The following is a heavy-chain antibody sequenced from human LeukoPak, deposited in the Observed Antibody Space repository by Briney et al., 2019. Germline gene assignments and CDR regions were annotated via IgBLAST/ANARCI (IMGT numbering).Heavy chain of an antibody. V-gene: IGHV3-23*01. J-gene: IGHJ4*02. D-gene: IGHD3-10*01. CDR2: ISGSASST. Sequence: PGGSLRLSCAASGFTFSSYAMSWVRQAPGKGLEWVSAISGSASSTYYADFVKGRFTISRDNSKNTLYLQMNSLRAEDTAVYYCAKESSYYGSGSYYKAFDYWGQGTLVTVSS. CDR1: GFTFSSYA. CDR3: AKESSYYGSGSYYKAFDY.